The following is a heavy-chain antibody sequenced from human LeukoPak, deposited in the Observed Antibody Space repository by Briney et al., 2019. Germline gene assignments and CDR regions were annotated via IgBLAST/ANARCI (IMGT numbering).Heavy chain of an antibody. D-gene: IGHD6-19*01. CDR3: ARDSPFMVPGTGDAFDI. J-gene: IGHJ3*02. CDR2: ISAYHGKT. CDR1: GYDFSTFG. Sequence: VASVKVSCKASGYDFSTFGISWVRQAPGEGLEWMGWISAYHGKTNFPQRFQGRVTLTTETSTSTAYMELRSLRSDDTAIYYCARDSPFMVPGTGDAFDIWGQGTTVSVSS. V-gene: IGHV1-18*01.